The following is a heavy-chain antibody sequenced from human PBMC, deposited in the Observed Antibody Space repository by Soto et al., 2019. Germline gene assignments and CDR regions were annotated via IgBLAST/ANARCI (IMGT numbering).Heavy chain of an antibody. J-gene: IGHJ3*02. V-gene: IGHV3-7*05. CDR1: GFTFSSYW. D-gene: IGHD6-6*01. CDR2: IKQDGNNK. CDR3: ASDATAARPVYAFDI. Sequence: GGSLRLSCAASGFTFSSYWMSWVRQAPGKGRDWLANIKQDGNNKYYVDSVKGRFTISRDNAKNSLYLQMTSLRAEDTAVYYCASDATAARPVYAFDIWGQGTMVTVSS.